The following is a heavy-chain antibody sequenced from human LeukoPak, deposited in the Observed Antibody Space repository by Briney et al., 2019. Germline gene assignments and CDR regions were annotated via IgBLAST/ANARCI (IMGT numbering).Heavy chain of an antibody. D-gene: IGHD1-20*01. CDR1: GGSISSSSYY. J-gene: IGHJ4*02. V-gene: IGHV4-39*07. CDR3: GRGGGGITGTLEFDY. Sequence: SETLSLTCTVSGGSISSSSYYWGWIRQPPGKGLEWIGSIYYSGSTYYNPSLKSRVTISVDTSKNQFSLKLSSVTAADTAVYYWGRGGGGITGTLEFDYWGQGTLVTVSS. CDR2: IYYSGST.